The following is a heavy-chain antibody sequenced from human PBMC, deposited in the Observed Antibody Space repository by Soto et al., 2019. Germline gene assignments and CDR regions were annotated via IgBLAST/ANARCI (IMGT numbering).Heavy chain of an antibody. Sequence: EVQLLESGGGSVQPGGSLRLSCAASGFTFNNYAMHWVRRPPGKGLEWVSSISHSGGTTYYADSVKGRFSISRDSLAGTLYRQMNSLRAEDTALYYCAKGRGQNWNFDSWGQGTLVTVSP. J-gene: IGHJ5*01. CDR2: ISHSGGTT. CDR3: AKGRGQNWNFDS. D-gene: IGHD1-1*01. V-gene: IGHV3-23*01. CDR1: GFTFNNYA.